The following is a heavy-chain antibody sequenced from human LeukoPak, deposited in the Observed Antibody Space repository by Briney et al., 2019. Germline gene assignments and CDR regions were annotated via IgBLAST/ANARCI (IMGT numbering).Heavy chain of an antibody. D-gene: IGHD3-16*01. CDR3: ARGGGLDV. J-gene: IGHJ6*02. CDR1: GYTFNTYV. V-gene: IGHV3-30*03. Sequence: GGSLRLSCAASGYTFNTYVMHWVRQAPGKGLEWVAVISYDGSNIYYAGSVKGRFTISRDNSKDTLYLQMSNLRAEDTAVYFCARGGGLDVWGQGATVTVSS. CDR2: ISYDGSNI.